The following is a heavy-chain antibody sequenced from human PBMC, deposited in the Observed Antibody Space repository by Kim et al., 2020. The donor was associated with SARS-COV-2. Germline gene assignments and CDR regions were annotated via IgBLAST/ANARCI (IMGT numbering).Heavy chain of an antibody. CDR3: ARVHSGYSSGWGAEYFQH. V-gene: IGHV3-53*04. D-gene: IGHD6-19*01. Sequence: VKGRFTISRHNSKNTLYLQVNSLRAEDTAVYYCARVHSGYSSGWGAEYFQHWGQGTLVTVSS. J-gene: IGHJ1*01.